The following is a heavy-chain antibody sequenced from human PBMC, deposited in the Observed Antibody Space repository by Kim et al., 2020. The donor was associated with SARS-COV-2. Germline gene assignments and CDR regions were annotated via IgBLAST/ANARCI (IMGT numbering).Heavy chain of an antibody. CDR3: AKDLQDDYGDYWYNGMDV. CDR2: IWSDGSNK. Sequence: GGSLRLSCAASGFTFSSYGMHWVRQAPGKWLEWVAVIWSDGSNKYYADSVKGRFTISRDNSKNTLYLQMNSLRAEDTAVYYCAKDLQDDYGDYWYNGMDVWGQGTTVTVSS. V-gene: IGHV3-33*06. J-gene: IGHJ6*02. D-gene: IGHD4-17*01. CDR1: GFTFSSYG.